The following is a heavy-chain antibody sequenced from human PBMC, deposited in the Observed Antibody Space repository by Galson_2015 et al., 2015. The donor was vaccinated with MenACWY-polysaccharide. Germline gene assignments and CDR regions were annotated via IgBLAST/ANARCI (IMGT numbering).Heavy chain of an antibody. CDR1: GFTFGDYA. Sequence: SLRLSCAASGFTFGDYAMAWFRQAPGKGLEWVGFISCKASGETTAYAASVKGRFTISRHDSKSTAYLQMNSLQTEDTGMYYCTRDRPIDYWGQGTLVTVSS. J-gene: IGHJ4*02. CDR3: TRDRPIDY. V-gene: IGHV3-49*03. CDR2: ISCKASGETT.